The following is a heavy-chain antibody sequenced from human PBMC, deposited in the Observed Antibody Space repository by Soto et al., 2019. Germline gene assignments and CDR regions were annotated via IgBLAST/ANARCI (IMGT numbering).Heavy chain of an antibody. J-gene: IGHJ5*02. D-gene: IGHD5-12*01. CDR2: IYYSGST. CDR3: ARVAGDGYNYNNWFDP. Sequence: PSETLSLTCTVSGGSIRSYYWSWIRQPPGKGLEWIGYIYYSGSTNYNPSLKSRVTILVDISKNQFSLKLSSVTAADTAVYYCARVAGDGYNYNNWFDPWGQGTLVTVSS. V-gene: IGHV4-59*01. CDR1: GGSIRSYY.